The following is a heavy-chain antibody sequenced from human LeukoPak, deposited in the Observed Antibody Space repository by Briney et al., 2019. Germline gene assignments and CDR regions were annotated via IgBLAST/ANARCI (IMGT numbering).Heavy chain of an antibody. Sequence: SETLSLTCTVSGGSINSNSYSWGWIRQPPGKGLEWIASIYYSGSSYYNSSLKSRVTISADTSKNQFSLKVKSVTVADTAVYYCARLVAAGIRGGTDVWGQGTTVTVSS. D-gene: IGHD6-25*01. CDR1: GGSINSNSYS. CDR3: ARLVAAGIRGGTDV. J-gene: IGHJ6*02. V-gene: IGHV4-39*01. CDR2: IYYSGSS.